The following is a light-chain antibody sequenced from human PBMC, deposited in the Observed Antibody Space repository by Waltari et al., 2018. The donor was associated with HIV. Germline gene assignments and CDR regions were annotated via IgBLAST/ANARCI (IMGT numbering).Light chain of an antibody. Sequence: QSALPQPASVSGSPGQSITLSCRAVSSYTFVSWYQQYSGKGPKLILYEVSSRPSGVPARFSGSKSGDTASLTISGLQPEDEADYFCSSFTPTSTYVFGTGTKVTV. CDR3: SSFTPTSTYV. CDR2: EVS. CDR1: AVSSYTF. V-gene: IGLV2-14*01. J-gene: IGLJ1*01.